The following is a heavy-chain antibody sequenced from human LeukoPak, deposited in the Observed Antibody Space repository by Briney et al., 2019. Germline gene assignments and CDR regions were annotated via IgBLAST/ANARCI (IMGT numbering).Heavy chain of an antibody. Sequence: SETLSLTCTVSGGSISSYYWSWIRQPPGEGLEWTGYIYYSGNTNYNPSLKSRVTISVDTSKNQFSLKLRSVTAADTAVYYCARGRFDILTGYFIDYWGQGTLVTVSS. CDR1: GGSISSYY. CDR3: ARGRFDILTGYFIDY. D-gene: IGHD3-9*01. V-gene: IGHV4-59*01. CDR2: IYYSGNT. J-gene: IGHJ4*02.